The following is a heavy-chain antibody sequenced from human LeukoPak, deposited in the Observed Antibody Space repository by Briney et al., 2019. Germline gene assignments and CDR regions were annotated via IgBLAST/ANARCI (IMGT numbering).Heavy chain of an antibody. J-gene: IGHJ4*02. CDR2: INHSGST. D-gene: IGHD6-13*01. Sequence: TSETLSLTCAVYGGSFSGYYWSWIRQPPGKGLEWIGEINHSGSTNYNPSLKSRVTISVDTSKNQFSLKLSSVTAADTAVYYCARGRIAAAGTGGHIWGQGTLVTVSS. CDR1: GGSFSGYY. V-gene: IGHV4-34*01. CDR3: ARGRIAAAGTGGHI.